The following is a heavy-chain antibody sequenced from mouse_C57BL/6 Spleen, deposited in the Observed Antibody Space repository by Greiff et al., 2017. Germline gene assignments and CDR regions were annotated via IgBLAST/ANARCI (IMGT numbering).Heavy chain of an antibody. CDR2: IHPNSGST. CDR1: GYTFTSYW. J-gene: IGHJ3*01. Sequence: QVQLKESGAELVKPGASVKLSCKASGYTFTSYWMHWVKQRPGQGLEWIGMIHPNSGSTNYNEKFKSKATLTVDKSSSTAYMQLSSLTSEDSAVYYCARGPTEISYWGQVTLVTVSA. V-gene: IGHV1-64*01. D-gene: IGHD4-1*02. CDR3: ARGPTEISY.